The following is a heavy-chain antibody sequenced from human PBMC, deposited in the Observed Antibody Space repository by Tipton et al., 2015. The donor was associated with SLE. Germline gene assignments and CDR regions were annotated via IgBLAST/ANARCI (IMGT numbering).Heavy chain of an antibody. Sequence: QSGAEVKQPGESLKISCKGLGYTFTNYWIGWVRQMPGKGLEWMGIIYPGDSDTRYSPSFQGQVTISADKSIRTAYLQWSSLKASDTAIYYCARRAGIVGYAFDLWGQGTMFTVSS. D-gene: IGHD3-10*01. V-gene: IGHV5-51*03. CDR2: IYPGDSDT. CDR3: ARRAGIVGYAFDL. J-gene: IGHJ3*01. CDR1: GYTFTNYW.